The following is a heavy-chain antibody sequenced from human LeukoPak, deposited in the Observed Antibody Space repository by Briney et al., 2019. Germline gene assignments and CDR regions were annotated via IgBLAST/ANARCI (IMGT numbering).Heavy chain of an antibody. CDR3: VKDRPNYYGSNGHYYRQNGDY. J-gene: IGHJ4*02. CDR1: GFTFTSYA. CDR2: ISGSGGTT. Sequence: GGSLRLSCAASGFTFTSYAMSWVRQAPGKGLEWVSAISGSGGTTYYADSVRGRFIISRDNSKNTLLLQMNSLRAGDTAIYYCVKDRPNYYGSNGHYYRQNGDYWGQGTLVAVSS. V-gene: IGHV3-23*01. D-gene: IGHD3-22*01.